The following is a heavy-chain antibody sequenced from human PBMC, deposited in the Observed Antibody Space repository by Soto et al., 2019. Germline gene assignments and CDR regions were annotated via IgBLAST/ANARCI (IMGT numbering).Heavy chain of an antibody. J-gene: IGHJ3*01. V-gene: IGHV3-23*01. CDR1: GFTFSSSA. D-gene: IGHD3-9*01. Sequence: HPGGSLSLSCAASGFTFSSSAMSWARQAPGKGLERVSAISGSGGSTYYADSVKGRFTISRDNSKNTLYLQMNSLTAADTAMYYCARDVDGVVTGRGAFAVWGPGTLVTVSS. CDR2: ISGSGGST. CDR3: ARDVDGVVTGRGAFAV.